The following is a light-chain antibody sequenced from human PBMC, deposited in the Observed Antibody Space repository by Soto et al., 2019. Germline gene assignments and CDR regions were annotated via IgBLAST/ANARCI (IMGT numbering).Light chain of an antibody. J-gene: IGLJ1*01. CDR2: EVN. CDR3: SSFTTYNTRV. V-gene: IGLV2-14*01. Sequence: QSALTQPASVSGSPGQSIAISCTGTNSDVGAYNFVSWYQQYPGKAPKLIIHEVNNRPSGVSDRFSGSKSGNTASLTISGLQADDEADYYCSSFTTYNTRVFGTGTKVT. CDR1: NSDVGAYNF.